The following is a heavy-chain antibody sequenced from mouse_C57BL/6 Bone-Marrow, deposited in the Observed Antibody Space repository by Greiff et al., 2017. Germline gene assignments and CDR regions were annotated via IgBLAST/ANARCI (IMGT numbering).Heavy chain of an antibody. CDR2: IDPNSGGT. V-gene: IGHV1-72*01. J-gene: IGHJ1*03. D-gene: IGHD1-1*01. CDR3: ALITTVVATSDV. CDR1: GYTLTSYW. Sequence: VQLQQPGAELVKPGASVKLSCKASGYTLTSYWMHWVKQRPGRGLEWVGRIDPNSGGTKYNEKFQSKATLTVDNTPSTAYMQLSSLTSEDSAVYYCALITTVVATSDVWGTGTTVTVSS.